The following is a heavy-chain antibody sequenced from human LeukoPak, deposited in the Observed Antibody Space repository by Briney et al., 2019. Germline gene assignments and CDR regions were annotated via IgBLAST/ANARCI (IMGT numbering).Heavy chain of an antibody. CDR2: INHSGST. J-gene: IGHJ3*02. CDR1: GGFFTGNY. V-gene: IGHV4-34*01. CDR3: ACDAVRYSAYDREEDPSDI. Sequence: SETLSLTCAVYGGFFTGNYWRWIRQPPGEGLEWIGEINHSGSTKYNPSLKSRVTMSVDASMNQFFLRLTSVTAADTAVYYCACDAVRYSAYDREEDPSDIWGQGTMVTVSS. D-gene: IGHD5-12*01.